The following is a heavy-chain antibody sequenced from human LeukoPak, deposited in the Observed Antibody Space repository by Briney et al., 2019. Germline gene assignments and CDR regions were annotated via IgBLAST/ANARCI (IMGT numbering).Heavy chain of an antibody. CDR3: AEPEGGYYDIRPD. Sequence: GGSLRLSCAASGFTFSSYAMSWVRQAPGKGLEWVSAISGSGGSTYYADSVKGRFTISRDNSKNTLYLQVNSLRAEDTAVYYCAEPEGGYYDIRPDWGQGTLVTVPS. J-gene: IGHJ4*02. V-gene: IGHV3-23*01. D-gene: IGHD3-22*01. CDR2: ISGSGGST. CDR1: GFTFSSYA.